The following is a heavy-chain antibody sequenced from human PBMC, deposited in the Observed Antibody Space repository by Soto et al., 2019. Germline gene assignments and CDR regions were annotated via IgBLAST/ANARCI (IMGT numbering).Heavy chain of an antibody. CDR3: ARITGRHLDY. CDR1: SGSISVTNDF. Sequence: SETLSLTCTVSSGSISVTNDFWGCVRPPPGKGLEWLGNLAYSGTAYFSPSLATRVTFHVDTSKNQFSLTRYSVTAADTAVYYCARITGRHLDYWGQGILVTVS. CDR2: LAYSGTA. J-gene: IGHJ4*02. D-gene: IGHD1-20*01. V-gene: IGHV4-39*01.